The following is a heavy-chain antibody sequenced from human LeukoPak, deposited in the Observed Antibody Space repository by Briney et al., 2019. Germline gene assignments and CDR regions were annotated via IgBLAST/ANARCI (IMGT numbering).Heavy chain of an antibody. CDR2: IYSGGST. V-gene: IGHV3-53*01. J-gene: IGHJ3*02. CDR1: GFTVSSNY. Sequence: PGGSLRLSCAASGFTVSSNYMSWVRQAPGKGLEWVSVIYSGGSTYYADSVKGRFTISRDNSKNTLYLQMNSLRAEDTAVYYCARDGAYCGGDCYSEIWGQGTMVTVSS. D-gene: IGHD2-21*02. CDR3: ARDGAYCGGDCYSEI.